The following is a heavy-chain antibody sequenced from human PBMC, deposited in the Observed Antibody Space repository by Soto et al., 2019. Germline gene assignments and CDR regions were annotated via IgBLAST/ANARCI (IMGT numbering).Heavy chain of an antibody. J-gene: IGHJ4*02. Sequence: SVKVSCKAPGGTFSSYAISWVRQAPGQGLEWMGGIIPIFGTANYAQKFQGRVTITADESTSTAYMELSSLRSEDTAVYYCAREKTLGGYYQMFDYWGQGTLVTVSS. CDR3: AREKTLGGYYQMFDY. D-gene: IGHD3-22*01. CDR2: IIPIFGTA. V-gene: IGHV1-69*13. CDR1: GGTFSSYA.